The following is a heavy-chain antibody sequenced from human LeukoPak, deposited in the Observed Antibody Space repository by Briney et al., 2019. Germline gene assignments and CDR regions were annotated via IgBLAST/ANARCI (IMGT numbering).Heavy chain of an antibody. Sequence: GGSLRLSCAASGFTFSSYAMSWVRQAPGKGLEWVAFIWYDGSNKYYADSVKGRFTISRDNSKNTLYLQMNSLRAEDTAVYYCAKVLGSGRYYYMDVWGKGTTVTVSS. V-gene: IGHV3-30*02. D-gene: IGHD3-10*01. CDR2: IWYDGSNK. J-gene: IGHJ6*03. CDR1: GFTFSSYA. CDR3: AKVLGSGRYYYMDV.